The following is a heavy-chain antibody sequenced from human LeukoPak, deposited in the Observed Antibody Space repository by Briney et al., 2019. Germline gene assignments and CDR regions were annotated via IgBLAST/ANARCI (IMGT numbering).Heavy chain of an antibody. CDR1: GGSISSNSFY. D-gene: IGHD3-3*01. Sequence: SETLSLTCTVSGGSISSNSFYWGWIRQPPGKGLEWIGSIYYSGSTHFKPSLKSRVTISADTSKNQFTLKLSSVTAADTALYYCARGLSFGAYDMWGQGTMVTVSS. V-gene: IGHV4-39*01. CDR3: ARGLSFGAYDM. J-gene: IGHJ3*02. CDR2: IYYSGST.